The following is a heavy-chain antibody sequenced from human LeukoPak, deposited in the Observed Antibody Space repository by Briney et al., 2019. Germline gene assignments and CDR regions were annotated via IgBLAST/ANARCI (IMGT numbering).Heavy chain of an antibody. CDR3: AKEYSGGWSFDY. J-gene: IGHJ4*02. V-gene: IGHV3-30*02. D-gene: IGHD6-19*01. Sequence: PGGSLRLSCAASGFTFSSYGMHWVRQAPGKGLEWVAFIRYDGSNKYYADSVKGRFTISRDNSKNTLYLQMTSLRVEDTAIYYCAKEYSGGWSFDYWGQGTLVTASS. CDR2: IRYDGSNK. CDR1: GFTFSSYG.